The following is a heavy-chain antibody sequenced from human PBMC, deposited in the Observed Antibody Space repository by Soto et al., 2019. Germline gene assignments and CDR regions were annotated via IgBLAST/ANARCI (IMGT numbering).Heavy chain of an antibody. CDR1: GFTFSSYG. Sequence: QVQLVESGGGVVQPGRSLRLSCAASGFTFSSYGMHWVRQAPGKGQEWVAVISYDGSNKYYADSVKGRFTISRDNSKNTLYLQMNSLRAEDTAVYYCAKSGYCSRGSCDWYFDLWGRGTLVTVSS. D-gene: IGHD2-15*01. CDR2: ISYDGSNK. J-gene: IGHJ2*01. CDR3: AKSGYCSRGSCDWYFDL. V-gene: IGHV3-30*18.